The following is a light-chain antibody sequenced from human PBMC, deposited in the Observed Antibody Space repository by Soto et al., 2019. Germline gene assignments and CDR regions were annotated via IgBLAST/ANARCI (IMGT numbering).Light chain of an antibody. CDR3: QQYYSYPPWT. V-gene: IGKV1-8*01. Sequence: AIRMTQSPSSFSASTGDRVTITCRASQGISSYLAWYQQKPGKAPKLLIYAASTLQSGVPSRFSGSGSGTDFTLTIICLQSEDFATYYCQQYYSYPPWTFGQGTKVEIK. CDR2: AAS. J-gene: IGKJ1*01. CDR1: QGISSY.